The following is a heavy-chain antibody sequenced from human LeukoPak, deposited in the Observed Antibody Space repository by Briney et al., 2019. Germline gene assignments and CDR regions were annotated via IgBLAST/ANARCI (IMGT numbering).Heavy chain of an antibody. CDR1: GFTVSSNY. CDR3: ARNGGVDTAMGPFDY. CDR2: IYSGGST. J-gene: IGHJ4*02. Sequence: GGSLRLSCAASGFTVSSNYMSWVRQAPGKGLEWVSVIYSGGSTYYADSVKGRFTISRDNSKNTLYLQMNSLRAEDTAVYYCARNGGVDTAMGPFDYWGQGTPVTVSS. D-gene: IGHD5-18*01. V-gene: IGHV3-53*01.